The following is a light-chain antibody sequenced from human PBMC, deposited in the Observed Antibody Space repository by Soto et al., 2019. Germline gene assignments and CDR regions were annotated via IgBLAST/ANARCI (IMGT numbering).Light chain of an antibody. CDR3: LQDYNYPWT. J-gene: IGKJ1*01. Sequence: DIQMTQSPSSLSAIVGDRVTITCQASQDIRKYLNWYQQKPGKAPKLLIYDASNWETGVPSRFSGSGSGTDFSLTISSLQPEDFATYYCLQDYNYPWTFGQGTKVDIK. CDR1: QDIRKY. V-gene: IGKV1-33*01. CDR2: DAS.